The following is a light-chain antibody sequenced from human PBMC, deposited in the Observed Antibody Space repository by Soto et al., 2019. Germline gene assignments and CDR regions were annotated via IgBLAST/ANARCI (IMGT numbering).Light chain of an antibody. CDR2: GAS. Sequence: DIQMTQSPSSRPASVGDRVTITCRASQGIGNYLVWYQQKPGKVPKLLIYGASILLSGVPSRFSGSGSGTYFTLTIRSLQPEDAATYYCQKYDTVPWTFGQGTKVEIK. CDR1: QGIGNY. V-gene: IGKV1-27*01. J-gene: IGKJ1*01. CDR3: QKYDTVPWT.